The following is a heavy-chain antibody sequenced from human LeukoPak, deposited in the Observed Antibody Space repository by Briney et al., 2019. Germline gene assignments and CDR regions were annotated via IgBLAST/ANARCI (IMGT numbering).Heavy chain of an antibody. CDR2: ISWNSGSI. J-gene: IGHJ4*02. Sequence: GRSLRLSCAASGFTFDDYAMHWVRQAPGKGLEWVSGISWNSGSIGYADSVKGRFTISRDNAKNSLYLQMNSLRAEDTAVYYCARAGRYFDWSFDYWGQGTLVTVSS. CDR3: ARAGRYFDWSFDY. V-gene: IGHV3-9*01. CDR1: GFTFDDYA. D-gene: IGHD3-9*01.